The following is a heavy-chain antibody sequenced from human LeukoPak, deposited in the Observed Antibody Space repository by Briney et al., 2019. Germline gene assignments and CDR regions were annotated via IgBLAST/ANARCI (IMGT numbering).Heavy chain of an antibody. CDR2: ISSSSSYI. J-gene: IGHJ4*02. CDR1: RFTFTNYS. V-gene: IGHV3-21*06. D-gene: IGHD3-9*01. CDR3: AKLPDNYDILTGYDTPLG. Sequence: GGSLRLSCAPSRFTFTNYSMNWARQAPGKGLEWVSFISSSSSYIYYADSVKGRFTISRDNAKNSLYLQMNSLRVEDTAVYYCAKLPDNYDILTGYDTPLGWGQGTLVTVSP.